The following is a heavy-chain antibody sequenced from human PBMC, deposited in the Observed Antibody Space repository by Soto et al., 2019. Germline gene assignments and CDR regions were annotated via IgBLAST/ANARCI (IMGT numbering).Heavy chain of an antibody. CDR1: GFTFTSYA. CDR3: AKRTTGWYFDL. J-gene: IGHJ2*01. CDR2: ISGSGGST. V-gene: IGHV3-23*01. Sequence: EVQLLESGGGLVQPGGSLRLSCAASGFTFTSYAMNWVRQAPGKGLEWVSVISGSGGSTYYADSVKGRFTISRDNSKNTLYLQMNSLRAEDTAVYYCAKRTTGWYFDLWGSGTLVTVSS.